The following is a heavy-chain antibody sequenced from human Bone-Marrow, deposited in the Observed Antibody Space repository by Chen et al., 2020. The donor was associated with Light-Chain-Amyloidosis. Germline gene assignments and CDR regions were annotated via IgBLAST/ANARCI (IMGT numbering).Heavy chain of an antibody. D-gene: IGHD3-9*01. CDR1: GFAFSSYA. J-gene: IGHJ3*02. CDR2: MRGSGGSR. CDR3: AKDISYDDILPGYPADAFDI. V-gene: IGHV3-23*04. Sequence: EVQLVESGGGLLQRGGSLRLSCAASGFAFSSYAMSWVRQAPGRGLEWGSTMRGSGGSRYYGDSVKCRFTISRDNCKNALFRQMNSLRAEDTAVYDCAKDISYDDILPGYPADAFDIWGQGTMVTVSS.